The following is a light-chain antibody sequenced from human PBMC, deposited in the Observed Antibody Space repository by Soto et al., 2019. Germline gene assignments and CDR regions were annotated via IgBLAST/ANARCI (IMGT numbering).Light chain of an antibody. J-gene: IGLJ1*01. Sequence: QTVLRQPPSVYGAPGNRCTIACTGSSSNSGPGYDVHWYQQLPGTAPKLLIYANGNRPSGVPDRFSGSKSGTSASLAITGLQAEDEADYSCQSYARSLSGYVLGTGTKVTVL. CDR1: SSNSGPGYD. CDR3: QSYARSLSGYV. CDR2: ANG. V-gene: IGLV1-40*01.